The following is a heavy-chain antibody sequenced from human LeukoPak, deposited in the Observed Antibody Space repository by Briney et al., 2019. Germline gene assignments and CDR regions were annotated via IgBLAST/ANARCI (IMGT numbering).Heavy chain of an antibody. D-gene: IGHD6-19*01. V-gene: IGHV3-23*01. CDR2: SSSIGGRT. CDR3: AGAPSSGWYEEDAFDI. CDR1: GFTFSSHG. Sequence: GGTLRLSCAASGFTFSSHGMNWVRQAPGKGLEWVSGSSSIGGRTYYADSVKGRFTVTRDNSKNTLYLQMNSLRAEDTAVYYCAGAPSSGWYEEDAFDIWGQGTMVTVSS. J-gene: IGHJ3*02.